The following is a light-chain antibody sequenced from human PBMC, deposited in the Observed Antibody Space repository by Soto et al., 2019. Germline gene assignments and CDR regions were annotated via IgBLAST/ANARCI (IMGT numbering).Light chain of an antibody. CDR2: GAS. V-gene: IGKV3-20*01. J-gene: IGKJ2*01. CDR3: QQYGSSSYT. Sequence: EIVLTQSPGTLSLSPGERATLSCRASQSVSSSYLAWYQQKPGQAPRLLLYGASSRATGIPDRFSGSGSGTDFTLTISRLEPEDFAVYYCQQYGSSSYTFGQETKLEIK. CDR1: QSVSSSY.